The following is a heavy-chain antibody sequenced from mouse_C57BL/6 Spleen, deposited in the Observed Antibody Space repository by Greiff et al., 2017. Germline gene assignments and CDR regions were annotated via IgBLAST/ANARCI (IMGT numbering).Heavy chain of an antibody. Sequence: EVKLVESGGGLVKPGGSLKLSCAASGFTFSDYGMHWVRQAPEKGLEWVAYISRGSSTIYYADTVKGRFTISRDNAKNTLFLQMTSLRSEDTAMYYCARPAGPYAMDYWGQGTSVTVSS. CDR1: GFTFSDYG. CDR3: ARPAGPYAMDY. D-gene: IGHD1-2*01. CDR2: ISRGSSTI. V-gene: IGHV5-17*01. J-gene: IGHJ4*01.